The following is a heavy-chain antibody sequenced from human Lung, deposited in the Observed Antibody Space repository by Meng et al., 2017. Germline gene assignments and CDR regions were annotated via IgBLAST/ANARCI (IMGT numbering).Heavy chain of an antibody. Sequence: QRQESGPGLLQPSDALALTCRGSGGSISTSGDYWGWIRQPPGKGLEWIGSIGHSGFTYYTPSLKSRVAVSLDTSKSQFSLMLTSVTAADTAVYYCVRSSAWVRTGFDPWGQGTLVTVSS. CDR3: VRSSAWVRTGFDP. CDR2: IGHSGFT. J-gene: IGHJ5*02. V-gene: IGHV4-39*01. D-gene: IGHD6-19*01. CDR1: GGSISTSGDY.